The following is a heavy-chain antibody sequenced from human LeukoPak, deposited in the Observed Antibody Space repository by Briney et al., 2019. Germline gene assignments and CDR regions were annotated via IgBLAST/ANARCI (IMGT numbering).Heavy chain of an antibody. V-gene: IGHV1-2*02. CDR3: ARGGKYCTNGVCYSLLYYVDY. D-gene: IGHD2-8*01. Sequence: ASVKLSCKASGYTFTGYYMHWVRQAPRQGLEWMGWINPNSGGTNYAQKFQGRVTMTRDTSISTAYMELSRLRSDDTAVYYCARGGKYCTNGVCYSLLYYVDYWGQGTLVTVSS. J-gene: IGHJ4*02. CDR2: INPNSGGT. CDR1: GYTFTGYY.